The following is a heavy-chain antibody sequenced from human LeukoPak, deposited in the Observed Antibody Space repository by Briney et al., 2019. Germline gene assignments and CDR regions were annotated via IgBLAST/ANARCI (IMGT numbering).Heavy chain of an antibody. D-gene: IGHD3-22*01. Sequence: SETLSLTCTVSGYSISSGYYWGWIRQPPGKGLEWIGSIYHSGSTYYNPSLKSRVTISVDTSKNQFSLKLSSVTAADTAVYYCARGGDDSSGYTWFDPWGQGTLVTVSS. CDR1: GYSISSGYY. J-gene: IGHJ5*02. V-gene: IGHV4-38-2*02. CDR2: IYHSGST. CDR3: ARGGDDSSGYTWFDP.